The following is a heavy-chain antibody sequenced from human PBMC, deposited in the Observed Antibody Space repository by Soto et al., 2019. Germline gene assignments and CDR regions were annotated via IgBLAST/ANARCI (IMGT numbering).Heavy chain of an antibody. D-gene: IGHD6-19*01. V-gene: IGHV3-21*01. CDR1: GFAFSCDS. J-gene: IGHJ3*02. CDR3: AREEVGSSGWTQDAFDI. Sequence: GGSLSLSCAASGFAFSCDSMNWVRQAPGKGLEWVSSISSSSSYIYYADSVKGRFTISRDNAKNSLYLQMNSLRAEDTAVYYCAREEVGSSGWTQDAFDIWGQGTMVTVSS. CDR2: ISSSSSYI.